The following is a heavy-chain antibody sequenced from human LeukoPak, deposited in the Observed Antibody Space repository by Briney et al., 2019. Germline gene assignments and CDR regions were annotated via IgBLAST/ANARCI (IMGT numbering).Heavy chain of an antibody. V-gene: IGHV4-34*01. D-gene: IGHD6-19*01. Sequence: PGGSLRLSCAASGFTFSSYAMSWVRQPPGKGLEWIGEINHSGSTNYNPSLKSRVTISVDTPKNQFSLKLSSVTAADMAVYYCASFHSSGSGYWGQGTLVTVSS. CDR1: GFTFSSYA. J-gene: IGHJ4*02. CDR2: INHSGST. CDR3: ASFHSSGSGY.